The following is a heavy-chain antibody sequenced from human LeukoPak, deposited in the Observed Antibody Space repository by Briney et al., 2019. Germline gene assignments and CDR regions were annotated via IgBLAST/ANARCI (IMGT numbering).Heavy chain of an antibody. D-gene: IGHD3-10*01. Sequence: GGSLRLSCAASGFTVNNYYMTWVRQAPGKGLEWVSVIYRSGNTYYADSVKGRFTIPRDTSKNTLYLQMNSLRGEDTAVYYCAGEAYGYYFDYWGQGTLVTVSS. J-gene: IGHJ4*02. CDR3: AGEAYGYYFDY. CDR1: GFTVNNYY. CDR2: IYRSGNT. V-gene: IGHV3-53*01.